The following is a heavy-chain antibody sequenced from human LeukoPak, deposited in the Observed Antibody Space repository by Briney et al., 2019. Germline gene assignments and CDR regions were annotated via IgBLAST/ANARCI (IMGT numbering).Heavy chain of an antibody. J-gene: IGHJ4*02. D-gene: IGHD2-21*02. CDR1: GFTFSSYG. V-gene: IGHV3-33*01. CDR2: IWYDGSNK. Sequence: GRSLRLSCAASGFTFSSYGMHWVRQAPGKGLEWVAVIWYDGSNKYYADSVKGRFTISRDNAKNSLYLQMNSLRAEDTAVYYCARDSVLYCGGDCYPWYFDYWGQGTLVTVSS. CDR3: ARDSVLYCGGDCYPWYFDY.